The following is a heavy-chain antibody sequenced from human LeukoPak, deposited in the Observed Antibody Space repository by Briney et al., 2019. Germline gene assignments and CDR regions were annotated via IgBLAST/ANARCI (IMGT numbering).Heavy chain of an antibody. D-gene: IGHD6-13*01. CDR1: GGSISSGNYY. CDR2: IYTSGGT. CDR3: ARSYSSSWYSSFDI. J-gene: IGHJ3*02. Sequence: PSETLSLTCTVSGGSISSGNYYWSWIRQPAGKGLGWIGRIYTSGGTNCNPSLESRVTILIDTPKNQFSLKLSSVTAADTAVYYCARSYSSSWYSSFDIWGHGTMVTVSS. V-gene: IGHV4-61*02.